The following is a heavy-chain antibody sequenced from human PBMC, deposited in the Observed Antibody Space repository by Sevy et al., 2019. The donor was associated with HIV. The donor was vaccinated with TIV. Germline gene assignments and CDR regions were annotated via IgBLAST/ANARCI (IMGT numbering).Heavy chain of an antibody. CDR2: IYYSVST. D-gene: IGHD5-18*01. Sequence: QSQTLSLTCTVSGGSISSSSYYWGWIRQPPGKGLEWIGSIYYSVSTYYNPSLKSRVTISVDTSKNQFSLKLSSVTAADTAVYYCASFNQDTAMAYAFDIWGQGTMVTVSS. V-gene: IGHV4-39*01. J-gene: IGHJ3*02. CDR1: GGSISSSSYY. CDR3: ASFNQDTAMAYAFDI.